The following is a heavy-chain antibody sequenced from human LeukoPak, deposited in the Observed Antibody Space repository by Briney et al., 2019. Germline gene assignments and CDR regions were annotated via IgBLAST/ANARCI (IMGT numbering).Heavy chain of an antibody. CDR3: TKTTTGYSSSQYPGWPADH. CDR1: GFTFNNYA. J-gene: IGHJ4*02. D-gene: IGHD2-2*01. Sequence: PGGSLRLSCTASGFTFNNYAMYWVRQAPRKGLEWVAGIFGSGGSAHYADSVKGRFTISRDNSKNTVYLQMDSLRGEDTAVYYCTKTTTGYSSSQYPGWPADHWGQGALVTVSS. CDR2: IFGSGGSA. V-gene: IGHV3-23*01.